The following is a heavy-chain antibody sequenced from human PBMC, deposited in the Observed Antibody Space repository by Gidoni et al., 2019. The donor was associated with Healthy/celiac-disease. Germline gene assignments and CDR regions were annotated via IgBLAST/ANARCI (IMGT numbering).Heavy chain of an antibody. CDR2: TYYRSNWYN. Sequence: QVQLQQSGPGLVKPSQTLSLTCAISGDSVSSNSAAWHWIRQSPSRGLEWLGRTYYRSNWYNDYAVSVKSRITINPDTSKNQFSLQLNSVTPEDTAVYYCAREVAWYCSGGSCSTRWFDPWGQGTLVTVSS. D-gene: IGHD2-15*01. CDR1: GDSVSSNSAA. J-gene: IGHJ5*02. V-gene: IGHV6-1*01. CDR3: AREVAWYCSGGSCSTRWFDP.